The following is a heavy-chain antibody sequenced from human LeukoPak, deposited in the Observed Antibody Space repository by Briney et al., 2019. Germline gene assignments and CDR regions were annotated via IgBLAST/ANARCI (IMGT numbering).Heavy chain of an antibody. D-gene: IGHD3-22*01. V-gene: IGHV4-59*01. CDR2: IYYSGST. J-gene: IGHJ4*02. Sequence: SETLSLTCTVSGGSFSSYFWSWIRQPPGKGLEWIGYIYYSGSTHYNPSLKSRVTISVDTSKNQFSLKLSSVTAADTAVYYCARVLGYYDSSGYSKTMYYFDYWGQGTLVTVSS. CDR3: ARVLGYYDSSGYSKTMYYFDY. CDR1: GGSFSSYF.